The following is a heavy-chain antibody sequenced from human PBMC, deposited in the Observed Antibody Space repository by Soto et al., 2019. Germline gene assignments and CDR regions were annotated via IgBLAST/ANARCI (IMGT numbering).Heavy chain of an antibody. V-gene: IGHV1-69*06. J-gene: IGHJ4*02. CDR3: AGRCDSTTCLGHFDY. Sequence: ASVRVSCKASGVTFNNYVVNWVRQAPGQGLEWMGGILPIFATANYAQKFQGRVTITADKSASTAYMELTSLRSEDTAVYYCAGRCDSTTCLGHFDYWGQGTLVTVSS. CDR1: GVTFNNYV. D-gene: IGHD2-2*01. CDR2: ILPIFATA.